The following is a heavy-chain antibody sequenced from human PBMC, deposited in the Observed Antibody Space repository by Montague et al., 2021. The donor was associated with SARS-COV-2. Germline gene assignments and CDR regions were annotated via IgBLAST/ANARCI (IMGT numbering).Heavy chain of an antibody. J-gene: IGHJ4*02. CDR3: ARAERGSCGDGNCYRYFFNY. CDR2: TYYRSEWYS. Sequence: CAISGDSVSTNSGTWSWVRLSPSRGLEWLGRTYYRSEWYSDYSVSVKSRISINPDTSKNQFSLQLNSVTPEDTAVYYCARAERGSCGDGNCYRYFFNYWGQGTLVTVSS. V-gene: IGHV6-1*01. D-gene: IGHD2-15*01. CDR1: GDSVSTNSGT.